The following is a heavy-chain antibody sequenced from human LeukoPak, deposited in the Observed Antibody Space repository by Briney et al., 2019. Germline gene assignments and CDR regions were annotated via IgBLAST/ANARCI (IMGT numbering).Heavy chain of an antibody. V-gene: IGHV3-23*01. CDR3: ATEGFYF. J-gene: IGHJ4*02. CDR2: ISRSGDIT. CDR1: GAAFSKYG. Sequence: GGSLRLFCAASGAAFSKYGMKWVRQAAGAGLEYISGISRSGDITYYADSVKGRFTIYRDNVKNTLYLQMNSLRAEDTALYYCATEGFYFWGPGTQVTVSS.